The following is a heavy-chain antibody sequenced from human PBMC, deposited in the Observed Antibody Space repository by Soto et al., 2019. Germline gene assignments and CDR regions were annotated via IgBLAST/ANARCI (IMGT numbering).Heavy chain of an antibody. D-gene: IGHD2-2*01. CDR1: GFSLTTSGVG. V-gene: IGHV2-5*02. CDR3: AHVSSPNLFDP. CDR2: VYWDADK. Sequence: SGTTLVNPTQTLTLTCSFSGFSLTTSGVGVGWIRHPPGKALEWLTLVYWDADKLYSPSLKSRISITKDTSKNQVVLTMTNMDPADTGTYYCAHVSSPNLFDPWGQRFLVTVSS. J-gene: IGHJ5*02.